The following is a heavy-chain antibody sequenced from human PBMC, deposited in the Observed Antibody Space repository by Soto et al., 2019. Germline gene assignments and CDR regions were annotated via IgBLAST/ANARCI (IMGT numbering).Heavy chain of an antibody. CDR3: ARFPTQRNYCSSTSCYAGY. CDR2: IYYSGST. J-gene: IGHJ4*02. D-gene: IGHD2-2*01. CDR1: GGSISSGGYY. V-gene: IGHV4-31*03. Sequence: PSETLSLTCTVSGGSISSGGYYWSWIRQHPGKGLEWIGYIYYSGSTYYNPSLKSRVTISVDTSKNQFSLKLSSVTAADTAVYYCARFPTQRNYCSSTSCYAGYWGQGTLVTVSS.